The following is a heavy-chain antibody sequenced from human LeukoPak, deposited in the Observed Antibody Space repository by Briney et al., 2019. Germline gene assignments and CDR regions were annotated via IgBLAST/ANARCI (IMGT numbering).Heavy chain of an antibody. CDR1: GFTFSSLW. V-gene: IGHV3-20*04. Sequence: GGSLRLSCAASGFTFSSLWMTWVRQAPGKGLEWVSGINWNGGSTGYADSVKGRFTISRDNAKNSLYLQMNSLRAEDTALYYCARERGLISGSYRAFFDYWGQGTLVTVSS. CDR3: ARERGLISGSYRAFFDY. CDR2: INWNGGST. J-gene: IGHJ4*02. D-gene: IGHD3-10*01.